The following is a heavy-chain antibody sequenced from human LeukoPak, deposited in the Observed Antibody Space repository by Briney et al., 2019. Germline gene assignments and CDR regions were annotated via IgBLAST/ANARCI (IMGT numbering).Heavy chain of an antibody. J-gene: IGHJ4*02. V-gene: IGHV5-51*01. Sequence: GASLKISCQGSGYSFTSYWIGWVRQMPGKGLEWMGIIYPGDSDTRYSPSFQGQVTISADKSISTAYLQWSSLKASDTAMYYCARLKDTAMAIFDYWGQGTLVTVSS. CDR2: IYPGDSDT. CDR1: GYSFTSYW. D-gene: IGHD5-18*01. CDR3: ARLKDTAMAIFDY.